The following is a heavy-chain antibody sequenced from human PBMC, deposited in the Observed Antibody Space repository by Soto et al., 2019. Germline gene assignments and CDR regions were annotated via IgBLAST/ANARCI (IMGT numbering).Heavy chain of an antibody. V-gene: IGHV4-59*01. CDR2: IYYSGST. D-gene: IGHD2-2*01. J-gene: IGHJ4*02. CDR1: CGSISSYY. Sequence: PSETLSLTCIVSCGSISSYYWSWIRQPPGKGLEWIGYIYYSGSTNYNPSLKSRVTISVDTSKNQFSLKLSSVTAADTAVYYCARAVLPATAPFDYWGRGTLVTVSS. CDR3: ARAVLPATAPFDY.